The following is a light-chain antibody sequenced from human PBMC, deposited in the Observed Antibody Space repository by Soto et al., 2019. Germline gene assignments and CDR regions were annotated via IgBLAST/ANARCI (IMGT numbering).Light chain of an antibody. V-gene: IGKV3-20*01. CDR1: QSLITRY. Sequence: EIVLTQSPGTLSLFPGERATLSCRASQSLITRYLAWYQQKPGQAPRLPIYGASSRATGIPDRISGSGSRTDFTLTISRLEPEDFAVYSCQQYGTSPTFGQGTRLEIK. CDR2: GAS. CDR3: QQYGTSPT. J-gene: IGKJ5*01.